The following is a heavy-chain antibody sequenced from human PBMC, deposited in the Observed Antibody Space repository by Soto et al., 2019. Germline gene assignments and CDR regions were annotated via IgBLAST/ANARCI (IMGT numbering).Heavy chain of an antibody. CDR2: IIPIFGTA. Sequence: QVQLVQSGAEVKKPGSSVKVSCKAPGGTFSSYAISWVRQAPGQGLEWMGGIIPIFGTAKYAQKFQGRVTITADESTSTGYMELSSRRSQDTAVYYCARSQSGSSSLDIYYYYYYGMDVWGQGTTVTVSS. CDR3: ARSQSGSSSLDIYYYYYYGMDV. CDR1: GGTFSSYA. V-gene: IGHV1-69*01. D-gene: IGHD2-15*01. J-gene: IGHJ6*02.